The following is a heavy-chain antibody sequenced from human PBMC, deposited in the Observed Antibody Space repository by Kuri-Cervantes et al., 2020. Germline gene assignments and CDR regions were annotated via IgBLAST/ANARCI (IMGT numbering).Heavy chain of an antibody. Sequence: SETLSLTCTVSGGSISSGDYYWSWIRQPPGKGLEWIGYIYYSGSTYYNPSLKSRVTISVDTSKNQFSLKLSSVTAADTAAYYCARHWAVVAATSWFDPWGQGTLVTVSS. CDR3: ARHWAVVAATSWFDP. J-gene: IGHJ5*02. D-gene: IGHD2-15*01. CDR2: IYYSGST. CDR1: GGSISSGDYY. V-gene: IGHV4-30-4*01.